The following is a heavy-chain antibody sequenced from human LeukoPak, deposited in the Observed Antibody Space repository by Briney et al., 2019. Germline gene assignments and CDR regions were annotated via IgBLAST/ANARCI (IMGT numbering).Heavy chain of an antibody. D-gene: IGHD4-17*01. CDR2: IYHSGST. CDR3: ARDQADYGDRGMHWWDGMDV. CDR1: GYSISSGCY. Sequence: SETLSLTCSVSGYSISSGCYWGWIRQPPGKGLEWIGSIYHSGSTYYNPSLKSRVTISVDTSKNQFSLKLSSVTAADTAVYYCARDQADYGDRGMHWWDGMDVWGQGTTVTVSS. J-gene: IGHJ6*02. V-gene: IGHV4-38-2*02.